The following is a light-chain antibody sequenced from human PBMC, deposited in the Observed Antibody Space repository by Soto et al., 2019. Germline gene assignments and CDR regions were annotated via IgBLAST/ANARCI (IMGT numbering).Light chain of an antibody. CDR1: STDVGGYNL. V-gene: IGLV2-23*01. J-gene: IGLJ1*01. Sequence: QSVLTQPASVSGSPGQSITISCTGTSTDVGGYNLVSWYQQYPGRAPKLIIYESSRRPSGVSNRFSGSKSGKTASLTISGLQAEDEAEYYCCSYAGSYTYVFGTETKLTVL. CDR3: CSYAGSYTYV. CDR2: ESS.